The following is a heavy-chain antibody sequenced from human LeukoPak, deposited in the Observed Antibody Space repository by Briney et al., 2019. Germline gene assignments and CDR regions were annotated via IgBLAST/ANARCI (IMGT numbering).Heavy chain of an antibody. J-gene: IGHJ4*02. CDR1: GFTLSDYY. D-gene: IGHD4-17*01. CDR2: ISSSGTTT. CDR3: ARVRGDYWISGCYFDY. V-gene: IGHV3-11*01. Sequence: PGGSLRLSCAASGFTLSDYYMSWIRQAPGKGLEWVSYISSSGTTTSYADSVKGRFTISRDNAKNSLYLQMNSLRAEDTAVYYCARVRGDYWISGCYFDYWGQGTLVTVSS.